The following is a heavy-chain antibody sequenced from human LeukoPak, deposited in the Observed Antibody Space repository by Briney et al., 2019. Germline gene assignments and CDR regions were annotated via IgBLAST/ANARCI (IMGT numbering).Heavy chain of an antibody. V-gene: IGHV3-21*01. CDR1: GFTFSSYS. D-gene: IGHD3-10*02. J-gene: IGHJ6*04. CDR3: AELGITMIGGV. Sequence: GGSLRLSCAASGFTFSSYSMNWVRQAPGKGLEWVSSISSSSSYIYYADSVKGRFTISKDNAKNSLYLQMNSLRAEDTAVYYCAELGITMIGGVWGKGTTVTISS. CDR2: ISSSSSYI.